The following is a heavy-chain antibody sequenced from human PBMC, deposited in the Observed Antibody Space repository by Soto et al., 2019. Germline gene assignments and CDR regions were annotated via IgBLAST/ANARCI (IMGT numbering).Heavy chain of an antibody. J-gene: IGHJ5*02. CDR3: VKNSGLFNT. CDR1: GFTFGTTD. CDR2: IDGSGGIT. V-gene: IGHV3-23*01. Sequence: QLLQSGGGLVQPGGSLTLSCAASGFTFGTTDISWVRQAPGEGLEWVSTIDGSGGITYYADSVKGRFPISRDNSRNTVYLQMNSLRGYDTALHYCVKNSGLFNTWGQGSLVTVSS. D-gene: IGHD3-10*01.